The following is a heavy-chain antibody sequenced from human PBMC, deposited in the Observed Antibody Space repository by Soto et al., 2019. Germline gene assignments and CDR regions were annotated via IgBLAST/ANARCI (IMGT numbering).Heavy chain of an antibody. CDR1: GGSISSYY. J-gene: IGHJ4*02. CDR2: IYYSGST. D-gene: IGHD2-15*01. CDR3: ARHSYCSGGSCYGSGDDLFDY. V-gene: IGHV4-59*08. Sequence: SETLSLTCTVSGGSISSYYWSWIRQPPGKGLEWIGYIYYSGSTNYNPSLKSRVTISVDTSKNQFSLKLSSVTAADTAVYYCARHSYCSGGSCYGSGDDLFDYWGQGTLVTVSS.